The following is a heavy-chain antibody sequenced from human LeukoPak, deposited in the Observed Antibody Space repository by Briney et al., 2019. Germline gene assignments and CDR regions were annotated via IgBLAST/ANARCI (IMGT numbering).Heavy chain of an antibody. Sequence: ASVKVSCKASGYTFTSYGISWVRQAPGQGLEWMGITSPSGASTTYAQRFQGRVTMTRDTSTSTLYMELSSLRSEDTAVYYCTRESSNSFDYWGQGTLVTVSS. V-gene: IGHV1-46*01. J-gene: IGHJ4*02. CDR1: GYTFTSYG. D-gene: IGHD4-11*01. CDR2: TSPSGAST. CDR3: TRESSNSFDY.